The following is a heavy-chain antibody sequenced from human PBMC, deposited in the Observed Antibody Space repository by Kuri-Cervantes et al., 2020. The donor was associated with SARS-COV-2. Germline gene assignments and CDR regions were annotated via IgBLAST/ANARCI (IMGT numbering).Heavy chain of an antibody. V-gene: IGHV4-4*02. CDR2: IYHSGST. CDR3: AGGRSFVGN. J-gene: IGHJ4*02. Sequence: SETLSLTCAVSGGSISSSNWWSWVRQPPGKSLEWIGDIYHSGSTNYNPSLKNRVTISVDKSKNQFFLNLSSVTAADTAVYYCAGGRSFVGNWGQGTLVTVSS. D-gene: IGHD3-16*01. CDR1: GGSISSSNW.